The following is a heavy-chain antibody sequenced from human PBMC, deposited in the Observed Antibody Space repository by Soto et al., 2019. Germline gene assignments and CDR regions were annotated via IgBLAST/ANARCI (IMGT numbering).Heavy chain of an antibody. CDR3: ASDGAGFLFHDY. CDR2: IISSSSYI. J-gene: IGHJ4*02. D-gene: IGHD3-10*01. CDR1: GFTFSSYS. Sequence: GGSLRLSCAASGFTFSSYSMNWVRQAPGKGLEWVSSIISSSSYIYYEDSVKGRFTISRDNAKNSLYLQMNSLRAEDKAAYSCASDGAGFLFHDYWGQGTLVTVSS. V-gene: IGHV3-21*01.